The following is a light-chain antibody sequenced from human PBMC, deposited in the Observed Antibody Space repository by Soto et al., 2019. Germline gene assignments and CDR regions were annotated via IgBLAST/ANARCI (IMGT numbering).Light chain of an antibody. CDR2: GAS. Sequence: EIVLTQSPGTLSLSPGERATLSCRASQSVGSSYLAWYQQKPGQAPRLLIHGASSRATGIPDRFSGSGSGTDFTLTISRLEPEDLAVYYCQQYGSSAWTFGQGTKVEIK. J-gene: IGKJ1*01. CDR3: QQYGSSAWT. V-gene: IGKV3-20*01. CDR1: QSVGSSY.